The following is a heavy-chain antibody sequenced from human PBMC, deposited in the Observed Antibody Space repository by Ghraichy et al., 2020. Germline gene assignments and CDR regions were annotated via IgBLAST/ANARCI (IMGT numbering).Heavy chain of an antibody. CDR3: AVPPQAGPLGRY. D-gene: IGHD6-13*01. CDR1: GFTFSSYS. J-gene: IGHJ4*02. CDR2: ISSSSSYI. Sequence: GESLNISCAASGFTFSSYSMNWVRQAPGKGLEWVSSISSSSSYIYYADSVKGRFTISRDNAKNSLYLQMNSLRAEDTAVYYCAVPPQAGPLGRYWGQGTLVTVSS. V-gene: IGHV3-21*01.